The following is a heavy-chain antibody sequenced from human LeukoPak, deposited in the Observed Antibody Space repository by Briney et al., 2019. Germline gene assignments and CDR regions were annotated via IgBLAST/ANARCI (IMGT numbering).Heavy chain of an antibody. CDR2: IYPDDSDT. V-gene: IGHV5-51*01. CDR3: ARERSSQGYFDF. CDR1: GYSFTSYW. J-gene: IGHJ4*02. Sequence: GESLKISCKGSGYSFTSYWIGWVRQMPGKGLGWMGIIYPDDSDTRYNPSFQGQVTISADKSISTAYLQWSSLKASDTAMYYCARERSSQGYFDFWGQGTLVTVSS. D-gene: IGHD6-6*01.